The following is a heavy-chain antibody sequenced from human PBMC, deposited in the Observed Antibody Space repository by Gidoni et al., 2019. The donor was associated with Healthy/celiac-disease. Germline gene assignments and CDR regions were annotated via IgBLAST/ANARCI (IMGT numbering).Heavy chain of an antibody. J-gene: IGHJ3*02. CDR3: AKDSRMGATGAMDAFDI. CDR1: GSPFGSEG. D-gene: IGHD1-26*01. CDR2: ISYDGSNK. Sequence: QGRWLVSGGAVVQPGRPLDFSWAASGSPFGSEGMHWVRQAPAKGHEWVAVISYDGSNKYYEDSVKGRFTISRNNSKNTMYLQMKSLRAEDTDVYYCAKDSRMGATGAMDAFDIWGQGTMVTVSS. V-gene: IGHV3-30*18.